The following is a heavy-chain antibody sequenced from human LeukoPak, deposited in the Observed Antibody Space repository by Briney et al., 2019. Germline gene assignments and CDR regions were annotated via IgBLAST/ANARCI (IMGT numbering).Heavy chain of an antibody. D-gene: IGHD1-20*01. CDR2: IYHSGST. V-gene: IGHV4-38-2*02. CDR3: ARVRYNWNRDFDY. Sequence: SETLSLTCTVSGGSISSYYWGWIRQPPGKGLEWIGSIYHSGSTYYNPSLKSRVTISVDTSKNQFSLKLSSVTAADTALYYCARVRYNWNRDFDYWGQGTLVTVSS. CDR1: GGSISSYY. J-gene: IGHJ4*02.